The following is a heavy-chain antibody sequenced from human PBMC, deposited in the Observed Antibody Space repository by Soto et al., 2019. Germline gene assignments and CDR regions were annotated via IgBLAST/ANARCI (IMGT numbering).Heavy chain of an antibody. CDR1: GDSMSTYY. D-gene: IGHD6-19*01. J-gene: IGHJ4*02. V-gene: IGHV4-59*08. CDR3: ARRGSRTSVEVAAYDY. CDR2: IYSSGSA. Sequence: PSETLSLTCAASGDSMSTYYWNWIRQPPGKGLEWIGYIYSSGSANYNPSLKSRVAISIDTSKRQFSLKLTSVTAADTAVYYCARRGSRTSVEVAAYDYWGQGTLVTVSS.